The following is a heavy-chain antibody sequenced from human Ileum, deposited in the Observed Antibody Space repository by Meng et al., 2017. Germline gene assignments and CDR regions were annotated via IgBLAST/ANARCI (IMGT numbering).Heavy chain of an antibody. Sequence: SVKVSCKASGGTFSNYAISWMRQAPGQGLEWMGGIIPIFGTANYAPNFRGRVTITTDESTSTAYMELSSLRSEDTAVYYCARDGGGNLFDYWGQGTLVTVSS. J-gene: IGHJ4*02. CDR2: IIPIFGTA. D-gene: IGHD4-23*01. CDR3: ARDGGGNLFDY. CDR1: GGTFSNYA. V-gene: IGHV1-69*05.